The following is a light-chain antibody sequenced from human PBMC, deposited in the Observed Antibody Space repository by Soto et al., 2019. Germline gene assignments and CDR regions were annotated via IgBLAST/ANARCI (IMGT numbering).Light chain of an antibody. J-gene: IGKJ1*01. CDR1: QSVSSSY. CDR2: GAS. Sequence: EIVLTQSPGTLSLSAGERATLSCRASQSVSSSYLAWYQQTPGQAPSLLIYGASSRATGIPDRFSGSGSGTDFTLTISRLEPEDFAVYYCQQYGSSPPWTFGQGTKVDIK. CDR3: QQYGSSPPWT. V-gene: IGKV3-20*01.